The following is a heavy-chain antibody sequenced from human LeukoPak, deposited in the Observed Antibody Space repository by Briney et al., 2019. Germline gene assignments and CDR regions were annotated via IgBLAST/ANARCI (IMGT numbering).Heavy chain of an antibody. CDR3: ASAPTWTSRFDY. D-gene: IGHD3/OR15-3a*01. V-gene: IGHV3-23*01. CDR1: GFTFTTYG. Sequence: GGSLRLSCAASGFTFTTYGMTWVRQAPGKGLEWVSTISDTGGFTFYADSVKGRLTISRDNSKNTVYLQMNSLRADDTAVYYCASAPTWTSRFDYWGQGNLVTVSS. CDR2: ISDTGGFT. J-gene: IGHJ4*02.